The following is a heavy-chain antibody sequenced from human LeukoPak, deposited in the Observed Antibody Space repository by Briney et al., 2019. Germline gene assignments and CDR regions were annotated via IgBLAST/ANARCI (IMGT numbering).Heavy chain of an antibody. Sequence: GGSLRLSCAASAFTFDDYAMHWVRQAPGKGLEWVSGISWDSGSIAYADSVKGRFTISRDNAKNSLYLQMSSLRPEDMALYYCAKALSSSYYDSSGSYSAFDIWGQGTMVTVSS. CDR1: AFTFDDYA. CDR3: AKALSSSYYDSSGSYSAFDI. J-gene: IGHJ3*02. CDR2: ISWDSGSI. V-gene: IGHV3-9*03. D-gene: IGHD3-22*01.